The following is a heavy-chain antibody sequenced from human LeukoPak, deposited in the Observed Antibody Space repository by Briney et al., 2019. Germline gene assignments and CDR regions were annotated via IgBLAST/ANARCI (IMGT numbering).Heavy chain of an antibody. D-gene: IGHD5-24*01. CDR3: ARGSHVEMAPYNWFDP. CDR2: ISSSGSTI. Sequence: PGGSLRLSCAASGFTFSSYWMTWVRQAPGKGLEWVSYISSSGSTIYYADSVKGRFTISRDNAKNSLYLQMNSLRAEDTAVYYCARGSHVEMAPYNWFDPWGQGTLVAVSS. CDR1: GFTFSSYW. V-gene: IGHV3-48*04. J-gene: IGHJ5*02.